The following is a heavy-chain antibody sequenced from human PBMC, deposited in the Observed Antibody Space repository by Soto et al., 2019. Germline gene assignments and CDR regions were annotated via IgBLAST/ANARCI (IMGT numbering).Heavy chain of an antibody. Sequence: PGGSLRLSCAASGFTFSSYAMSWVRQAPGKGLEWVSVISGDGRATYYADSVKGRFIISRDNSKNTLYLQVNSLRAEDTAVYFCEGGTTSSWYGYWGQGILVTVSS. J-gene: IGHJ4*02. V-gene: IGHV3-23*01. CDR2: ISGDGRAT. D-gene: IGHD6-13*01. CDR3: EGGTTSSWYGY. CDR1: GFTFSSYA.